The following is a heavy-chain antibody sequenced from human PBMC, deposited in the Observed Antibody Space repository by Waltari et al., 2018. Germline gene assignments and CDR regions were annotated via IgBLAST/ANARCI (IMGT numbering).Heavy chain of an antibody. V-gene: IGHV3-9*01. D-gene: IGHD3-9*01. Sequence: EVQLVESGGGLVQPGRSLRLSCAASGCTLEDYAMHWDRQAQGKGLEWVSGISWNSCCIGSADSVKGLFTISRDNAKNPLQLQMNSLRAEDTALYYCAKDPHDDILPGFDYWGQGTLVTVSS. J-gene: IGHJ4*02. CDR2: ISWNSCCI. CDR1: GCTLEDYA. CDR3: AKDPHDDILPGFDY.